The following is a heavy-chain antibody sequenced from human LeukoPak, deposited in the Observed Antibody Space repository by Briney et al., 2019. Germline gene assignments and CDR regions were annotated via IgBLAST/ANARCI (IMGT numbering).Heavy chain of an antibody. Sequence: GGSLRLSCAASGFTFSSYAMHWARQAPGKGLEWVAVISYDGSNKYYADSVKGRFTISRDNSKNTLYLQMNSLRAEDTAVYYCARDWLQWELLYWFDPWGQGTLVTVSS. J-gene: IGHJ5*02. V-gene: IGHV3-30-3*01. CDR2: ISYDGSNK. CDR3: ARDWLQWELLYWFDP. CDR1: GFTFSSYA. D-gene: IGHD1-26*01.